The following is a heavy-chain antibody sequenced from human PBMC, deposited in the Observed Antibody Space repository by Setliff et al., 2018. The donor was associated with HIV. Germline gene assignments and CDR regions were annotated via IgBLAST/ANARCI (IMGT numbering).Heavy chain of an antibody. CDR2: ISPQNGDR. J-gene: IGHJ4*02. CDR1: GYIFTDYF. CDR3: ARQLSNSLDH. Sequence: GASVKVSCKASGYIFTDYFIHWVRQAPGQGLEWMGWISPQNGDRKIPQRFRGRVTVTRDTSISTAYMELTGLTSDDTAVYFCARQLSNSLDHWGQGTPVTVSS. D-gene: IGHD6-6*01. V-gene: IGHV1-2*02.